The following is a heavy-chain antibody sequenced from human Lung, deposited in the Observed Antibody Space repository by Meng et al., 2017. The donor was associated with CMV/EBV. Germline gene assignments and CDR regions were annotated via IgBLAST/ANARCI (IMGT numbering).Heavy chain of an antibody. D-gene: IGHD5-18*01. Sequence: QGQAAAAGPGLVTPSQTLSLTCTGSGGSISSCDYYWSWIRQPPGKGLEWIGYIYYSGSTYYNPSLKSRVTISVDTSKNQFSLKLSSVTAADTAVYYCARALDTAMVTFDYWGQGTLVTVSS. J-gene: IGHJ4*02. CDR2: IYYSGST. CDR3: ARALDTAMVTFDY. V-gene: IGHV4-30-4*08. CDR1: GGSISSCDYY.